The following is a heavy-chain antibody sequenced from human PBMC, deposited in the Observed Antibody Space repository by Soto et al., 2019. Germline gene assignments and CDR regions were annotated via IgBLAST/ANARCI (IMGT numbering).Heavy chain of an antibody. CDR1: GFTFSSYA. V-gene: IGHV3-30-3*01. D-gene: IGHD6-13*01. Sequence: PGGSLRLSCAASGFTFSSYAKHWVRQAPGKGLEWVAVISYDGSNKYYADSVKGRFTISRDNSKNTLYLQMNSLRAEDTAVYYCARDPSSSSWPTLIDYWGQGTLVTVSS. CDR3: ARDPSSSSWPTLIDY. CDR2: ISYDGSNK. J-gene: IGHJ4*02.